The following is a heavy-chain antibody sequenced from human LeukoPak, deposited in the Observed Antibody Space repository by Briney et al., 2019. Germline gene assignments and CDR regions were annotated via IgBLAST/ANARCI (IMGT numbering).Heavy chain of an antibody. CDR3: AKVKSSGWYYFDY. CDR2: ISGSGGST. Sequence: QPGGSLRLSCAASGFTFSSYAMSWVRQAPGKGLEWVSAISGSGGSTYYADSVKGRFPISRDNPKNTLYLQMNSLRAEDTAVYYCAKVKSSGWYYFDYWGQGTLVTVSS. J-gene: IGHJ4*02. V-gene: IGHV3-23*01. CDR1: GFTFSSYA. D-gene: IGHD6-19*01.